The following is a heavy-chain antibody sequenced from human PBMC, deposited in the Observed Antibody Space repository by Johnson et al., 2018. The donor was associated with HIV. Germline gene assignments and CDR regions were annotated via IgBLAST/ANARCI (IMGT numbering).Heavy chain of an antibody. CDR1: GFTVSSNY. V-gene: IGHV3-53*01. CDR2: IYSGGST. J-gene: IGHJ3*02. D-gene: IGHD4-23*01. CDR3: ARGLRRTTVGNDAFDI. Sequence: EQLVESGGGVVQPGGSLRLSCAASGFTVSSNYMSWVRQAPGKGLEWVSVIYSGGSTYYADSVKGRFTISRDNSKNTRDHQMNSLRAEDTAVYYCARGLRRTTVGNDAFDIWGQGTMVTVSS.